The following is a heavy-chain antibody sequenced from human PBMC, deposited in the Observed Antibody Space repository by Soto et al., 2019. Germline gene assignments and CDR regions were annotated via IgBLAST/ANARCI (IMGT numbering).Heavy chain of an antibody. J-gene: IGHJ4*01. V-gene: IGHV3-48*02. CDR2: ISYTGTTM. D-gene: IGHD2-2*01. CDR3: ARDKYAFPFEY. Sequence: EVQMVESGGGLVQPGGSLRLSCAASGYNLNSYPMNWVRQAPGKGLEWVSHISYTGTTMYYADSVKDRFTISRDIAKNSLYLQMNSLRDADTAVYYCARDKYAFPFEYWGHGTLVTVSS. CDR1: GYNLNSYP.